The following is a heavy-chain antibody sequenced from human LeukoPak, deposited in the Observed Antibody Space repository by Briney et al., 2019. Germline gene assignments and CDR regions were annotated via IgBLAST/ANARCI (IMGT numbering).Heavy chain of an antibody. D-gene: IGHD6-13*01. CDR1: GFTFSSYE. Sequence: GGSLRLSCAASGFTFSSYEMNRVRQAPGKGLEWVSYISSSGSTIYYADSVKGRFTISRDNAKNSLYLQMNSLRAEDTAVYYCARGPRIAAAGTYFDYWGQGTLVTVSS. CDR2: ISSSGSTI. J-gene: IGHJ4*02. CDR3: ARGPRIAAAGTYFDY. V-gene: IGHV3-48*03.